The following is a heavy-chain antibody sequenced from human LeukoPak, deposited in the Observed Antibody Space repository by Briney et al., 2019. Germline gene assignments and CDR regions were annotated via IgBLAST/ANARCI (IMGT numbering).Heavy chain of an antibody. CDR1: GYTFTSYG. CDR3: ARGLTYYYDSSGYYTLDY. J-gene: IGHJ4*02. Sequence: VASVKVSCKASGYTFTSYGISWVRQAPGQGLEWMGWISAYNGNTNYAQKLQGRVTMTTDTSTSTAYMELRSLRSDDTAVYYCARGLTYYYDSSGYYTLDYWGQGTLVTVSS. V-gene: IGHV1-18*01. D-gene: IGHD3-22*01. CDR2: ISAYNGNT.